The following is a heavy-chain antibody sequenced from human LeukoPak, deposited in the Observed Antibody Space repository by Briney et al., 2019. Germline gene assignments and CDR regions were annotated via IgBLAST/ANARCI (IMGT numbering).Heavy chain of an antibody. CDR1: GYTFTSYG. V-gene: IGHV1-18*01. J-gene: IGHJ4*02. D-gene: IGHD3-10*01. Sequence: ASVKVSCKASGYTFTSYGISWVRQAPGQGLEWMGWISVYNGNTNYAQKLQGRVTMTTDTSTSTAYMELRGLRSDDTAVYYCATSRYGSGSYYKAPEYWGQGTLVTVSS. CDR2: ISVYNGNT. CDR3: ATSRYGSGSYYKAPEY.